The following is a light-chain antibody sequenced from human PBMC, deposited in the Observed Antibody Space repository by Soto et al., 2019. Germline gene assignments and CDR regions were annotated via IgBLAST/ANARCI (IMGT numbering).Light chain of an antibody. CDR1: QSIDTW. Sequence: DIQMTQSPSTLSASVGDRVTITCRASQSIDTWLAWHQQKPGKAPKLLISKASSLESGVPSGFSGSGSGTEFTLTISSLQPDDFATYYCQQYNSYRAFGQGTKV. CDR2: KAS. CDR3: QQYNSYRA. V-gene: IGKV1-5*03. J-gene: IGKJ1*01.